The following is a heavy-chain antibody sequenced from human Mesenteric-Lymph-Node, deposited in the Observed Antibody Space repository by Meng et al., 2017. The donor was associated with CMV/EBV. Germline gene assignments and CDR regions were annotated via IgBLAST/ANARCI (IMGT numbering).Heavy chain of an antibody. D-gene: IGHD6-19*01. CDR2: IRYGGSNK. V-gene: IGHV3-30*02. CDR1: GFTVTDNY. Sequence: GESLKISCAASGFTVTDNYMTWVRQAPGKGLEWVAFIRYGGSNKYLADFVKGRFTISRDNSKNTVYLQMNSLRVEDTAVYYCVKDKEYCSSGGCKKYYFDSWGQGTLVTVSS. CDR3: VKDKEYCSSGGCKKYYFDS. J-gene: IGHJ4*02.